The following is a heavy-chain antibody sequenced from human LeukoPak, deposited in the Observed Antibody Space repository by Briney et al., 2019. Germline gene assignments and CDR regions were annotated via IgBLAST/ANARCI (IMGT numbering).Heavy chain of an antibody. D-gene: IGHD2-2*01. CDR2: IYYSGGT. CDR3: AACDIVVVPAGYNY. J-gene: IGHJ4*02. CDR1: GVSISSYY. Sequence: TSETLSLTCTVSGVSISSYYWSWIRQPPGKGLEWLGYIYYSGGTNYNPSLKSRVTISVDTSKNQFSLKLSSVTAADTAVYYCAACDIVVVPAGYNYWGQGTLVTVSS. V-gene: IGHV4-59*01.